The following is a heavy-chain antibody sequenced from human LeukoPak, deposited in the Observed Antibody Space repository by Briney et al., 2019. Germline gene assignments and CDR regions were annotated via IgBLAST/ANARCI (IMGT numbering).Heavy chain of an antibody. D-gene: IGHD3-16*02. CDR1: GFSVSTFD. CDR3: TREWRGIASHYSGMDV. J-gene: IGHJ6*02. Sequence: GGSLRLSCVASGFSVSTFDMYWVRQAAGGGLEWVAAVGTNHDTLYLGSVKGRFTNSRENAKNSLSLEMSYLTVEDTAVYYCTREWRGIASHYSGMDVWGQGTAVIVSS. V-gene: IGHV3-13*01. CDR2: VGTNHDT.